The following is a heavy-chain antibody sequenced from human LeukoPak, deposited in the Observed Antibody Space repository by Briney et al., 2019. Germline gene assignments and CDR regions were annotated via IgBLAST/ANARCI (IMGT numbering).Heavy chain of an antibody. D-gene: IGHD3-10*01. CDR2: IYYSGIT. CDR3: ARQQTESGSGGYQFDY. CDR1: GGFISGYC. Sequence: SETLSLTCSVSGGFISGYCWSWIRQPPGKGLEWIGYIYYSGITKYNPSLKSRVTISVDTSKNQFSLKLTSVTAADTAVYYCARQQTESGSGGYQFDYWGQGTLVTVSS. J-gene: IGHJ4*02. V-gene: IGHV4-59*01.